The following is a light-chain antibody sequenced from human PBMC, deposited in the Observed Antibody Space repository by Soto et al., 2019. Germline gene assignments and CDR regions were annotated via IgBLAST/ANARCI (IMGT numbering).Light chain of an antibody. Sequence: QSVLAQHASVSGSPRQSITISCTGASSDVGSYTYVSWYQQHPGKAPKLMIYEVNNRPSGVSNRFSGSKSGNTASLTISGLQAEDEADYYCSSYTSSSTLYVFGTGTKVTVL. J-gene: IGLJ1*01. CDR3: SSYTSSSTLYV. CDR2: EVN. V-gene: IGLV2-14*01. CDR1: SSDVGSYTY.